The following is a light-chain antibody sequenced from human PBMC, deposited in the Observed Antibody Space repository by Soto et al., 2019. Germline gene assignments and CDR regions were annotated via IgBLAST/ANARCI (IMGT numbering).Light chain of an antibody. Sequence: DIVMTQSPLSLPVTRGEPASSSCRSSQSLLHSNAYNDLDWYLQKPGQSPQLLIYLGSNRASGVPDRFSGSGSGTDFTLKISRVEAEDVGVYYCMQALQTPYTFGQGTKLEIK. V-gene: IGKV2-28*01. CDR3: MQALQTPYT. CDR2: LGS. CDR1: QSLLHSNAYND. J-gene: IGKJ2*01.